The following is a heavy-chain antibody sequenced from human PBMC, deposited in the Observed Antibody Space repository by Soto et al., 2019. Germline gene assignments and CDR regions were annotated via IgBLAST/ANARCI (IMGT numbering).Heavy chain of an antibody. V-gene: IGHV4-39*07. CDR1: AGSITSDSYY. CDR3: ARLGVRGVTGYYGMDV. CDR2: ISYSGST. D-gene: IGHD3-10*01. Sequence: SETLSLTCTVSAGSITSDSYYWGWIRQPPEKEMEWIASISYSGSTYYNPTLKSRLTVSVYTSKSQFSLKLSSVTAADTAVYYCARLGVRGVTGYYGMDVWGQGTTVT. J-gene: IGHJ6*02.